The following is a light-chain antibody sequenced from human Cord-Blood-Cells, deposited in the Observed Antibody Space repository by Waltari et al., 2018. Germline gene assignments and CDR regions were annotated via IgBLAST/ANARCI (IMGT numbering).Light chain of an antibody. Sequence: QSALTQPRSLSGSPGQSVPISCTGTSRDVGVFHYCSWYQQHTGKAPKLMIYDVSKRPSGVPDRFSGSKSGNTASLTISGLQAEDEADYYCCSYAGSYTVVFGGGTKLTVL. CDR1: SRDVGVFHY. CDR2: DVS. CDR3: CSYAGSYTVV. J-gene: IGLJ2*01. V-gene: IGLV2-11*01.